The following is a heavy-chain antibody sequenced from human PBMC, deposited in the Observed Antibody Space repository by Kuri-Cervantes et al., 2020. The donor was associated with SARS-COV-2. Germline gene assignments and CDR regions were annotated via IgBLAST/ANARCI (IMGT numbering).Heavy chain of an antibody. J-gene: IGHJ4*02. CDR3: AKDPLHYDSYDFWSGYYTGYFDY. D-gene: IGHD3-3*01. CDR2: ISSSSSTI. CDR1: GFTFSSYS. Sequence: GGSLRLSCAASGFTFSSYSMNWVRQAPGKGLEWVSYISSSSSTIYYADSVKGRFTISRDNAKNSLYLQMNSLRDEDTAVYYCAKDPLHYDSYDFWSGYYTGYFDYWGQGTLVTVSS. V-gene: IGHV3-48*02.